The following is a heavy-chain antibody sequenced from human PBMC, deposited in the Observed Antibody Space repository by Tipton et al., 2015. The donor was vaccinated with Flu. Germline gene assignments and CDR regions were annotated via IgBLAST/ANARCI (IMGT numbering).Heavy chain of an antibody. D-gene: IGHD1-26*01. CDR1: GDSITIGYY. J-gene: IGHJ4*02. CDR3: ARALVGATTVYFDY. CDR2: VYHSGST. Sequence: TLSLTCSVSGDSITIGYYWGWIRQPPGKGLEWIGSVYHSGSTYYNPSLKGRVTLSVDTSKNQFSLKLSSVTAADTAVYYCARALVGATTVYFDYWGQGTLITVSS. V-gene: IGHV4-38-2*02.